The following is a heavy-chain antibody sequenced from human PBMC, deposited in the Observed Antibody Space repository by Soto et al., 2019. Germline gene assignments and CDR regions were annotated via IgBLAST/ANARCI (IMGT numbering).Heavy chain of an antibody. D-gene: IGHD6-13*01. Sequence: SETLSLTCTVSGGSISSGGYYWSWIRQHPGKGLEWIGYIYYSGSTYYNPSLMSRVTISVDTSKNQFSLKLSSVTAADTAVYYCARSSIAAAGTVAFDIWGQGTMVTVSS. J-gene: IGHJ3*02. CDR1: GGSISSGGYY. V-gene: IGHV4-31*03. CDR2: IYYSGST. CDR3: ARSSIAAAGTVAFDI.